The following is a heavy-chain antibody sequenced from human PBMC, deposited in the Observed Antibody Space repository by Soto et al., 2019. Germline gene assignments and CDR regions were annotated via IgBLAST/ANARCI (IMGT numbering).Heavy chain of an antibody. CDR1: GYTFTSYY. Sequence: ASVKVSCKASGYTFTSYYMHWVRQAPGQGLEWMGVINPSGGSTSYAQKFQGRVTMTRDTSTSTVYMELSSLRSEDTAVYYCAREERDYDMMHARWGYFDYRGQRPLVTVSS. J-gene: IGHJ4*02. D-gene: IGHD3-9*01. CDR3: AREERDYDMMHARWGYFDY. V-gene: IGHV1-46*03. CDR2: INPSGGST.